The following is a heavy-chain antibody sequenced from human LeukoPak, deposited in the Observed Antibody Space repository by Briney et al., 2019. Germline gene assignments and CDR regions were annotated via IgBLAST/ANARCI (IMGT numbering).Heavy chain of an antibody. V-gene: IGHV3-30*18. CDR1: GFTFSSYG. Sequence: GGSLRLSCAASGFTFSSYGMHWVRQAPGKGLEWVAVISYDGSNKYYADSVKGRFTISRDNSKNTLYLQMNSLRAEGTAVYYCAKDRDAFPDGLDYWGQGTLVTVSS. J-gene: IGHJ4*02. CDR3: AKDRDAFPDGLDY. CDR2: ISYDGSNK. D-gene: IGHD5-24*01.